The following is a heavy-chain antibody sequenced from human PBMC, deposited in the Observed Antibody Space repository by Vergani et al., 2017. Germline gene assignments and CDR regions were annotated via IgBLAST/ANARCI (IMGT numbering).Heavy chain of an antibody. CDR3: AKVRGVGYYGMDV. V-gene: IGHV3-43D*04. CDR2: ISWDGGST. CDR1: GFTFDDYA. D-gene: IGHD3-10*01. Sequence: EVQLVESGGVVVQPGGSLRLSCAASGFTFDDYAMHWVRQAPGKGLEWVSLISWDGGSTYYADSVKGRFTISRDNSKNSLYLQMNSLRAEDTALYYYAKVRGVGYYGMDVWGQGTTVTVSS. J-gene: IGHJ6*02.